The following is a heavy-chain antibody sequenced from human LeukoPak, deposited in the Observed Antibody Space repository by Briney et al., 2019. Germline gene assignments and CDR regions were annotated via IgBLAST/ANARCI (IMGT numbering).Heavy chain of an antibody. V-gene: IGHV5-51*01. CDR2: IYPGDADT. Sequence: GESLKISCNGSGYSFTNYWIGLGRQMSGEGLEWRGIIYPGDADTRYSPSSQGQVTISAEKSLSTACLQWSSLKASDTAIYYCASGYSYDFFDSWGQGTLLTVSS. CDR3: ASGYSYDFFDS. J-gene: IGHJ4*02. D-gene: IGHD5-18*01. CDR1: GYSFTNYW.